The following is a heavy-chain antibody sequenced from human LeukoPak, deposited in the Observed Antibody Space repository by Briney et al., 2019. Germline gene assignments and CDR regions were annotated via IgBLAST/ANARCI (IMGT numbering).Heavy chain of an antibody. V-gene: IGHV3-7*01. D-gene: IGHD7-27*01. CDR1: GFTFDDYA. CDR3: ANSVPGEKAPQKHLTGAVLDY. Sequence: GGSLRLSCAASGFTFDDYAMHWVRQAPGKGLEWVANIKQDGSDKYYVDSVKGRFTISRDNAKNSLYLQMNSLRAEDTAVYYCANSVPGEKAPQKHLTGAVLDYWGQGTLVTVSS. J-gene: IGHJ4*02. CDR2: IKQDGSDK.